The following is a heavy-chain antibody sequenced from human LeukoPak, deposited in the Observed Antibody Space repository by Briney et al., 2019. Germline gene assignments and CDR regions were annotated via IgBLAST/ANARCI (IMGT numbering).Heavy chain of an antibody. CDR2: IYPGDSNS. V-gene: IGHV5-51*01. CDR1: GYTFTSYW. Sequence: KISCKGSGYTFTSYWIGWGRQVPGKGLEWMGIIYPGDSNSRYSPSFQGQVTTLVDKSISTAYLQWSSLKASGTAMYYCARRRAVAGTYYFDXWGQGTLXXV. D-gene: IGHD6-19*01. J-gene: IGHJ4*02. CDR3: ARRRAVAGTYYFDX.